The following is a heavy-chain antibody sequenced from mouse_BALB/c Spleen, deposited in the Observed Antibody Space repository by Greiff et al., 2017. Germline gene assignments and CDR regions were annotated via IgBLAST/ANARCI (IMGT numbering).Heavy chain of an antibody. D-gene: IGHD2-3*01. CDR3: AREGYYEAMDY. CDR2: IDPANGNT. J-gene: IGHJ4*01. CDR1: GFNIKDTY. Sequence: EVQLQESGAELVKPGASVKLSCTASGFNIKDTYMHWVKQRPEQGLEWIGRIDPANGNTKYDPKFQGKATITADTSSNTAYLQLSSLTSEDTAVYYCAREGYYEAMDYWGQGTSVTVSS. V-gene: IGHV14-3*02.